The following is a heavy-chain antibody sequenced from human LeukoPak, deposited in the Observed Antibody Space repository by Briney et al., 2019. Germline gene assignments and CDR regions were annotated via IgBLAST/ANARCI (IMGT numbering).Heavy chain of an antibody. CDR1: GGSISSYY. CDR3: ARERWYYDSSGYLPLGMDV. V-gene: IGHV4-59*01. CDR2: IYYSGST. J-gene: IGHJ6*02. D-gene: IGHD3-22*01. Sequence: SETLSLTCTVSGGSISSYYWSWIRQPPGKGLEWIGYIYYSGSTNYNPSLKSRVTISVDTSKNQFSLKLSSVTAADTAVYYCARERWYYDSSGYLPLGMDVWGQGTTVTVS.